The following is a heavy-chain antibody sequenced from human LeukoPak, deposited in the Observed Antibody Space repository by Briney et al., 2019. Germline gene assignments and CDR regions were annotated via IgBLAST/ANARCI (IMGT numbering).Heavy chain of an antibody. Sequence: SVKVSCKASGGTFSSYAISWVRQAPGQGLEWMGGIIPIFGTANYPQKSQSRVTITTDESTSTAYMELSSPRSEDTAVYYCASQPPHYHDSSGYSAYWGQGTLVTVSS. V-gene: IGHV1-69*05. CDR1: GGTFSSYA. CDR3: ASQPPHYHDSSGYSAY. D-gene: IGHD3-22*01. CDR2: IIPIFGTA. J-gene: IGHJ4*02.